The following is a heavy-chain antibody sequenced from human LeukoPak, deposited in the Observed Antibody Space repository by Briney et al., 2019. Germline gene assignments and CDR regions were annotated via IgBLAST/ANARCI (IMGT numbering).Heavy chain of an antibody. V-gene: IGHV4-59*01. Sequence: SETLSLTCTVSGGSTSNYHWSWIRQPPGKGLGWIGYIYDSGSTNYNPSLKSRVTISVDTSKNQSSLKLSSVTAADTALYYCARVRAPEGYSYGSFDYWGQGTLVTVSS. CDR1: GGSTSNYH. CDR2: IYDSGST. D-gene: IGHD5-18*01. J-gene: IGHJ4*02. CDR3: ARVRAPEGYSYGSFDY.